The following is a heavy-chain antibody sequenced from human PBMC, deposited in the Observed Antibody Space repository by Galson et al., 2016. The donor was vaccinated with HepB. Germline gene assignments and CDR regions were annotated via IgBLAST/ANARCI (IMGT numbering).Heavy chain of an antibody. CDR1: GGSISSGGYS. Sequence: TLSLTCAVSGGSISSGGYSWSWIRQPPGKGLEWIGYIYHPGSTYYNSSLKSRVTISVDRSKNHFSLQLSSVTAADTAVYYCARGKGRGGSDYWGPGTLVTVSS. J-gene: IGHJ4*02. D-gene: IGHD3-10*01. CDR3: ARGKGRGGSDY. V-gene: IGHV4-30-2*01. CDR2: IYHPGST.